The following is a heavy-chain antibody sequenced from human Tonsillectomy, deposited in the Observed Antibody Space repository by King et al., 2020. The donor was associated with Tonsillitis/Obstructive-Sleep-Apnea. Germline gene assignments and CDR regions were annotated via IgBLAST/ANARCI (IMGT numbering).Heavy chain of an antibody. Sequence: VQLVESGAEVKKPGASVRVSCKASGYTFTYYGISWVRQAPGQGLEWMGWISACNGDTNYAQKLQGRVNVTTDTSTGTAYMDLRSLRSDDTAVYYCARDHYSSSWSAHGYYYGMDVWGQGTTITVSS. CDR3: ARDHYSSSWSAHGYYYGMDV. J-gene: IGHJ6*02. D-gene: IGHD6-13*01. CDR2: ISACNGDT. V-gene: IGHV1-18*01. CDR1: GYTFTYYG.